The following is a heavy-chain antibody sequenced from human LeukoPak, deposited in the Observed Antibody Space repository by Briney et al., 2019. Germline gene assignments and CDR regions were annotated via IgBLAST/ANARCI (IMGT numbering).Heavy chain of an antibody. J-gene: IGHJ5*01. V-gene: IGHV3-23*01. D-gene: IGHD2-21*01. CDR3: VKDPRDTYGTNWFVS. CDR1: GFSFGNYA. CDR2: ISGTGGAT. Sequence: GGSLRLSCVASGFSFGNYAMSWVRQAPGKGLQWVSQISGTGGATWYAGFARDRFTISRDNSKKTLYLQMSGPRVEDTAMYYCVKDPRDTYGTNWFVSWGQGTLLIVSS.